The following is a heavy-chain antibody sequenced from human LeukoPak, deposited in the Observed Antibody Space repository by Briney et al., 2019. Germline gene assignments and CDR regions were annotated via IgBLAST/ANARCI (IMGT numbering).Heavy chain of an antibody. D-gene: IGHD6-13*01. J-gene: IGHJ4*02. V-gene: IGHV1-2*02. CDR1: GGTFSSYA. CDR3: ALAAGSFDY. CDR2: INPNSGGT. Sequence: ASVKVSCKASGGTFSSYAMNWMRQAPGQGLEWMGWINPNSGGTNYAQKSQGRVTMTRDTSISTAYMELSRLRSDDTAVYYCALAAGSFDYWGQGTLVTVSS.